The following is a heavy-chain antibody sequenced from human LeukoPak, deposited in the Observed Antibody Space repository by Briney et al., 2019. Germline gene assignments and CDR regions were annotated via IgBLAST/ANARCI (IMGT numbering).Heavy chain of an antibody. Sequence: EASVKVSCKASGYTFTSYDINWGRQANGQGLEWMGWMNPNSGNTGYAQKFQGRVTMTRNTAISTAYMELSSLRSEDTAVYYCARSRQGRRRITIFGLVITRPDAFDIWGQGTMVTVSS. CDR3: ARSRQGRRRITIFGLVITRPDAFDI. D-gene: IGHD3-3*01. CDR2: MNPNSGNT. V-gene: IGHV1-8*01. J-gene: IGHJ3*02. CDR1: GYTFTSYD.